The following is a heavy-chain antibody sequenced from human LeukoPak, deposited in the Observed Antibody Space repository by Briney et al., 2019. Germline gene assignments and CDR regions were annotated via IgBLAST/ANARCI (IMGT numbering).Heavy chain of an antibody. Sequence: GGSLRLSCAASGFAFSSYGMHWVRQAPGKGLEWVAYIHYDSSTEDYADSVKGRFTISRDNSKNTLYLQMSSLRAEDTAVYYCATEPTGLWFGNHALDFWGLGTMVTVS. CDR2: IHYDSSTE. CDR1: GFAFSSYG. D-gene: IGHD3-10*01. V-gene: IGHV3-30*02. J-gene: IGHJ3*01. CDR3: ATEPTGLWFGNHALDF.